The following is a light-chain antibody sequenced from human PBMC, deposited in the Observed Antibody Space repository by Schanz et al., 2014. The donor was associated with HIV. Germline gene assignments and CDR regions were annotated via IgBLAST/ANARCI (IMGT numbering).Light chain of an antibody. CDR2: DVI. CDR1: SSDVGGYNY. V-gene: IGLV2-14*03. J-gene: IGLJ2*01. CDR3: TSFTSSSTVV. Sequence: QSALTQPASVSGSPGQSITISCTGTSSDVGGYNYVSWYQQHPGKAPKLMIYDVISRPSGIPNRFSGSKSGNTASLTISGLQAEDEADYYCTSFTSSSTVVFGGGTKLTVL.